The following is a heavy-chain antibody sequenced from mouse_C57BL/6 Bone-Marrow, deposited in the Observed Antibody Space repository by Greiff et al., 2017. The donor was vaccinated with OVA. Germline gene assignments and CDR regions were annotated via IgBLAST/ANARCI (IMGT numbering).Heavy chain of an antibody. CDR2: IRLKSDNYAT. D-gene: IGHD1-1*02. CDR1: GFTFSNYW. Sequence: EVQLQESGGGLVQPGGSMKLSCVASGFTFSNYWMNWVRQSPEKGLEWVAQIRLKSDNYATHYAESVKGRFTISRDDSKSSVYLQMNNVRAEVTGIYYCTVGGYYFDYWGQGTTLTVSS. J-gene: IGHJ2*01. CDR3: TVGGYYFDY. V-gene: IGHV6-3*01.